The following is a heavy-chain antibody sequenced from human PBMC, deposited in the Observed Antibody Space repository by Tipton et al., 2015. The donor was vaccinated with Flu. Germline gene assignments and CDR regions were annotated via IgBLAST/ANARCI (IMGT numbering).Heavy chain of an antibody. CDR3: AKVHTLYCSSNSCYLDS. D-gene: IGHD2-2*01. CDR2: ISDSGGST. J-gene: IGHJ4*02. V-gene: IGHV3-23*01. Sequence: SLRLSCVASGFSFRTYAMSWVRQAPGKGLEWVSAISDSGGSTYYAVSVKGRFTISRDNSENTLSLQMNSLRLEDTAVYYCAKVHTLYCSSNSCYLDSWGQGTLVTVSS. CDR1: GFSFRTYA.